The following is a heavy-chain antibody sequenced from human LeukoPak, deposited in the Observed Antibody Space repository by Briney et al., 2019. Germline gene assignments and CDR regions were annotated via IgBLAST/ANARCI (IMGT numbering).Heavy chain of an antibody. J-gene: IGHJ4*02. CDR2: IYPGDSDT. V-gene: IGHV5-51*01. CDR1: GYSFTSYW. Sequence: GESLKISCKGSGYSFTSYWIGWVRQMRGKGLEWMGIIYPGDSDTRYSPSFQGQVTISADKSISTAYLQWSSLKASDTAMYYCARSGYLGFGELLNIFDYWGQGTLVTVSS. CDR3: ARSGYLGFGELLNIFDY. D-gene: IGHD3-10*01.